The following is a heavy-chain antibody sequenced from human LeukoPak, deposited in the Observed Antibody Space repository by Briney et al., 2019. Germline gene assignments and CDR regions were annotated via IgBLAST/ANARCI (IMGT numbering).Heavy chain of an antibody. CDR3: ATGKLWFGSAFDY. V-gene: IGHV3-48*03. CDR1: GFTFSSYE. D-gene: IGHD3-10*01. J-gene: IGHJ4*02. Sequence: GGSLRLSCAASGFTFSSYEMNWVRRAPGKGLEWVSYISSSGSTIYYADSVKGRFTISRDNAKNSLYLQMNSLRAEDTAVYYCATGKLWFGSAFDYWGQGTLVTVSS. CDR2: ISSSGSTI.